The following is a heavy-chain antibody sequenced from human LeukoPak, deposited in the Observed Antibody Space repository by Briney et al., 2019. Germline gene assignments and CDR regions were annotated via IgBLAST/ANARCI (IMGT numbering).Heavy chain of an antibody. Sequence: GASVKVSCKASGYTFTSYYMHWVRQAPGQGLEWMGIINPSGGSTSYAQKLQGRVTMTTDTSTSTAYMELRSLRSDDTAVYYCARDPNYYYDSSGYYSYDAFDIWGQGTMVTVSS. CDR2: INPSGGST. J-gene: IGHJ3*02. D-gene: IGHD3-22*01. V-gene: IGHV1-46*01. CDR3: ARDPNYYYDSSGYYSYDAFDI. CDR1: GYTFTSYY.